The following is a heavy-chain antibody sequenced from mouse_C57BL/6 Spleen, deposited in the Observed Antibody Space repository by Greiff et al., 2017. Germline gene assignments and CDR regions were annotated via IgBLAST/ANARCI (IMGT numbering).Heavy chain of an antibody. V-gene: IGHV1-72*01. J-gene: IGHJ2*01. CDR3: ARSENYYGSDYFDY. CDR2: IDPNRCGT. D-gene: IGHD1-1*01. CDR1: GYTFTSYW. Sequence: QVQLKQPGAELVKPGASVKLSCTASGYTFTSYWMHWVKQRPGRGLEWIGRIDPNRCGTKYNEKFKSKATLTVDQPSSTAYLQRSSLTAEDSAVDYCARSENYYGSDYFDYWGKGTTLTVSS.